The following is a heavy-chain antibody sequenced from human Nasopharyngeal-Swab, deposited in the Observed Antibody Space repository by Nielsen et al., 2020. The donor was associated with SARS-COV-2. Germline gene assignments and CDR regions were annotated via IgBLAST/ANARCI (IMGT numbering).Heavy chain of an antibody. CDR1: GFTFSSYW. CDR3: AKDFGGSQPRGNFDY. J-gene: IGHJ4*02. V-gene: IGHV3-74*01. CDR2: INSDGSST. D-gene: IGHD1-26*01. Sequence: GGSLRLSCAASGFTFSSYWMHWVRQAPGKGLVWVSRINSDGSSTSYADSVKGRFTISRDNAKNTLYLQMNSLRAEDTAVYYCAKDFGGSQPRGNFDYWGQGTLVTAPQ.